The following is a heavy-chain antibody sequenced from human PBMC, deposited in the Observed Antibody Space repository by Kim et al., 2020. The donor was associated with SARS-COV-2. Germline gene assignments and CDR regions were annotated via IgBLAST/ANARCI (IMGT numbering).Heavy chain of an antibody. J-gene: IGHJ4*02. CDR2: INAGNGNT. CDR3: ARGYSGSLEY. CDR1: GYSFPSFN. Sequence: ASVKVSCKASGYSFPSFNLHWVRQAPGQRPEWMGWINAGNGNTRYSLNFQGRVTFTRDTSASTAYMDLSSLKSEDPAVYYCARGYSGSLEYWGQGTLVTVSS. D-gene: IGHD1-26*01. V-gene: IGHV1-3*01.